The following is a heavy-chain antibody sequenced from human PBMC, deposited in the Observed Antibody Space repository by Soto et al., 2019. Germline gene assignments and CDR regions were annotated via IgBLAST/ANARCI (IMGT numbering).Heavy chain of an antibody. CDR1: GFTFSNFA. D-gene: IGHD2-2*01. V-gene: IGHV3-23*01. CDR3: AKDTSCSPYYMDV. J-gene: IGHJ6*03. CDR2: ISGSTGTT. Sequence: EVQVLESGGGSVQPGGSLRLSCAASGFTFSNFAMSWVRHAPGKGLEWVSEISGSTGTTYYADSVKGRFIISRDNSKNTLHLQMNSLRAEDTAVYYCAKDTSCSPYYMDVWGKGTTVTVSS.